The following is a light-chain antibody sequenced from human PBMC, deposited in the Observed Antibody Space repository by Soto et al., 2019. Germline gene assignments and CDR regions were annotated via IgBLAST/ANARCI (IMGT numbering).Light chain of an antibody. CDR3: QQYGSSLPWT. V-gene: IGKV3-20*01. Sequence: EIVLTHSPCTLSLSPGSRSNLSCRASQSVSSSYLAWYQQKPGQAPRLLIYGASSRATGIPDRFSGSGSGTDFTLTISRLETEDFAVYYCQQYGSSLPWTFGHGTKVDIK. J-gene: IGKJ1*01. CDR1: QSVSSSY. CDR2: GAS.